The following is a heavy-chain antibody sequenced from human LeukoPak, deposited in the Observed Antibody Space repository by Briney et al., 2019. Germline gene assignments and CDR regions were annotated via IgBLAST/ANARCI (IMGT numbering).Heavy chain of an antibody. CDR1: GFTFSSYS. J-gene: IGHJ4*02. CDR2: ISSSSSYI. V-gene: IGHV3-21*01. Sequence: GGSLRLSCAASGFTFSSYSMNWVRQAPGKGLEWVSSISSSSSYIYYADSVKGRFTISRDNAKNSLYLQMNSLRAEDTAVYYCAKSLGELLSYWGQGTLVSVSS. CDR3: AKSLGELLSY. D-gene: IGHD3-16*01.